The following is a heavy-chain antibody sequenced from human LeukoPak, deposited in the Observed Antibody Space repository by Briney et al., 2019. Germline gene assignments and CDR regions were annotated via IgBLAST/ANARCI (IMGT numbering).Heavy chain of an antibody. Sequence: GGSLRLSCAASGFTFSTYGMHWVRQAPGKGLEWVAVISYDGSNKYYADSVKGRFTISRDNSKNTLCLQLNSLRAEDTAVYYCAKVRDTGGYWHQAFDYWGQGTLVTVSS. CDR1: GFTFSTYG. J-gene: IGHJ4*02. CDR2: ISYDGSNK. D-gene: IGHD3-22*01. V-gene: IGHV3-30*18. CDR3: AKVRDTGGYWHQAFDY.